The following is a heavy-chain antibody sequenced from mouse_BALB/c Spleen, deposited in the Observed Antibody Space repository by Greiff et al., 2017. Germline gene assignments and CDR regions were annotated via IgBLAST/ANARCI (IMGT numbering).Heavy chain of an antibody. D-gene: IGHD2-2*01. V-gene: IGHV1-69*02. J-gene: IGHJ3*01. Sequence: QVQLKQPGAELVRPGASVKLSCKASGYTFTSYWINWVKQRPGQGLEWIGNIYPSDSYTNYNQKFKDKATLTVDKSSSTAYMQLSSPTSEDSAVYYCTRGGYKAWFAYWGQGTLVTVSA. CDR3: TRGGYKAWFAY. CDR2: IYPSDSYT. CDR1: GYTFTSYW.